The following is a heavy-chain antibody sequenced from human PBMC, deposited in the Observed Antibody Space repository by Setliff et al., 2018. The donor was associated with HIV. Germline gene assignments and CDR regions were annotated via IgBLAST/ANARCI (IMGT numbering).Heavy chain of an antibody. J-gene: IGHJ4*02. CDR3: TRTYCSSTSCYDDC. D-gene: IGHD2-2*01. Sequence: GGSLRLSCTVSGFTFSSYWMNWVRQAPGKGLEWVANINEGGSEKNYVDSVKGRFTISRDNAQNSLYLQMNSLGAEDTAVYYCTRTYCSSTSCYDDCWGQGTLVTVSS. CDR1: GFTFSSYW. CDR2: INEGGSEK. V-gene: IGHV3-7*01.